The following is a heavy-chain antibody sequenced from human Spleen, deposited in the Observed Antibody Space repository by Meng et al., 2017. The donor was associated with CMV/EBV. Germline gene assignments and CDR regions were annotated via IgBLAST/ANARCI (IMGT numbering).Heavy chain of an antibody. V-gene: IGHV4-34*01. CDR3: ARGHSGYDYYFDY. D-gene: IGHD5-12*01. CDR1: GGSFSGYY. J-gene: IGHJ4*02. CDR2: INHSGST. Sequence: VQLQQLAAGLLKPSETLSLPCAIDGGSFSGYYWSWIRQPPGKGLEWIGEINHSGSTNYNPSLKSRVTISVDTSKNQFSLKLSSVTAADTAVYYCARGHSGYDYYFDYWGQGTLVTVSS.